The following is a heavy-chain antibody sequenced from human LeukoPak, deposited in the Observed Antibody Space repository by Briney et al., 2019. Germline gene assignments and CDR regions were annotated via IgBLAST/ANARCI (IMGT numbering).Heavy chain of an antibody. CDR3: AKSWNYYDSSGDDALDI. V-gene: IGHV3-23*01. CDR1: GFTFSNYG. Sequence: GGSLRLSCAASGFTFSNYGMSWVRQAPGKGLEWVSAITASSSSTHDADSVQGRFTISRDNFKNTLYLQMNSLRVEDTAVYYCAKSWNYYDSSGDDALDIWGQGTMVTVSS. CDR2: ITASSSST. D-gene: IGHD3-22*01. J-gene: IGHJ3*02.